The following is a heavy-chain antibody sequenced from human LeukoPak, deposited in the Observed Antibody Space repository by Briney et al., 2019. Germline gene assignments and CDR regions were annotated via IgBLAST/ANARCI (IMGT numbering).Heavy chain of an antibody. CDR3: VRYSGNHYRAFDI. CDR2: IRNTANSYTT. D-gene: IGHD1-26*01. Sequence: GGSLRLSCAASGFRFSDHCMEWVRQAPGKGLEWGGRIRNTANSYTTEYAASVKGRFTISREDSERSLSLQMNSLKTEDTAVYYCVRYSGNHYRAFDIWGQGTMVTVSS. V-gene: IGHV3-72*01. CDR1: GFRFSDHC. J-gene: IGHJ3*02.